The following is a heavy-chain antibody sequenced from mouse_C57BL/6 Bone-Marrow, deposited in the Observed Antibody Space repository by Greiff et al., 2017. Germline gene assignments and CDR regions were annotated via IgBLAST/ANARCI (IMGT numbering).Heavy chain of an antibody. CDR3: STLCWLPHYYSMDY. D-gene: IGHD2-3*01. V-gene: IGHV5-2*01. Sequence: EVQLVESGGGLVQPGESLKLSCESTEYEFTSHDMSWVRKTPEKRLELVAAINSDGGSTYYPDTMERRFIISRDNTKKTLYLLMSRQMSEDTALYYCSTLCWLPHYYSMDYWGQVTSVTVSS. CDR2: INSDGGST. CDR1: EYEFTSHD. J-gene: IGHJ4*01.